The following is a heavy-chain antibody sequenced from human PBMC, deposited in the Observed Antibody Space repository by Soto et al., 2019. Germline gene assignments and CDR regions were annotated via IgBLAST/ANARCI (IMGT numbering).Heavy chain of an antibody. CDR3: TTALAQLERRYYFDY. CDR1: GFTFSNAW. Sequence: GGSLRLACAASGFTFSNAWMSWVRQAPGKGLEWVGRIKSKTDGGTTDYAAPVKGRFTISRDDSKNTLYLQMNSLKTDDTAVYYCTTALAQLERRYYFDYWGQGTLVTVSS. J-gene: IGHJ4*02. V-gene: IGHV3-15*05. D-gene: IGHD1-1*01. CDR2: IKSKTDGGTT.